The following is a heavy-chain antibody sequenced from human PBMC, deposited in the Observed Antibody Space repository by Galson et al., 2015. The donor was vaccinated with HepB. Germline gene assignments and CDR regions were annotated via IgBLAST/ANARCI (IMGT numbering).Heavy chain of an antibody. V-gene: IGHV3-21*01. D-gene: IGHD6-6*01. CDR3: VGSSPFYYYYYMDV. Sequence: SLRLSCAASGFTFSSYSMNWVRQAPGEGLEWVSSISSSSSYIYYADSVKGRFTISRDNAKNSLYLQMNSLRAEDTAVYYCVGSSPFYYYYYMDVWGKGTTVTVSS. CDR2: ISSSSSYI. CDR1: GFTFSSYS. J-gene: IGHJ6*03.